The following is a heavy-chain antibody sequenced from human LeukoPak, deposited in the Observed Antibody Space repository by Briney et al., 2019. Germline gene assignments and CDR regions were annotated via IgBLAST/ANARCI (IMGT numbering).Heavy chain of an antibody. CDR1: GGSISSGSYY. Sequence: PSQTLSLTCTVSGGSISSGSYYWRWIRQPAGKGLEWIGRIYTSGSTNYNPSLKSRVTISVDTSKNQFSLKLSSVTAADTAVYYCARATYYDFWSGYPDYWGQGTLVTVSS. CDR2: IYTSGST. V-gene: IGHV4-61*02. D-gene: IGHD3-3*01. CDR3: ARATYYDFWSGYPDY. J-gene: IGHJ4*02.